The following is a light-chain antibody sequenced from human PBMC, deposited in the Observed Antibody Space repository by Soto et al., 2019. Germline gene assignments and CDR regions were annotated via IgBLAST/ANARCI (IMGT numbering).Light chain of an antibody. J-gene: IGKJ1*01. CDR1: QGIRSW. CDR3: QQYNSYSWT. CDR2: DAS. V-gene: IGKV1-5*01. Sequence: DIQMTQSPSTLSASVGDRVTITCRASQGIRSWLAWYQQKPGQAPKLLIYDASSLESGVPSRFSGSGSGTEFTLTISSLQPDDFATYYCQQYNSYSWTFGQGTKVEIK.